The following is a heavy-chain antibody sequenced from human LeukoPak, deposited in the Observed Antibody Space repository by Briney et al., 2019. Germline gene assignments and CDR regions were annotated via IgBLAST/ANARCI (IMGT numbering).Heavy chain of an antibody. CDR2: ISYDGDKQ. V-gene: IGHV3-30-3*01. CDR1: GFTFNTFA. CDR3: ARESHEGATRAYNWFDP. Sequence: HSGGSLRLSCAATGFTFNTFAMHWVRQAPGKGLEWLGLISYDGDKQIYPASVKGRFSFSRDNSNNTLYLQMNNLRPEDTALYYCARESHEGATRAYNWFDPWGQGTLVSVSS. D-gene: IGHD1-26*01. J-gene: IGHJ5*02.